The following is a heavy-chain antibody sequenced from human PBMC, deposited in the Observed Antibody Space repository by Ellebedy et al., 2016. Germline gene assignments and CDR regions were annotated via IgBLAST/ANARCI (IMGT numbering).Heavy chain of an antibody. CDR3: ARDPDTAAKIDY. CDR1: GFTFSSYA. CDR2: ISNSSSYI. D-gene: IGHD5-18*01. J-gene: IGHJ4*02. V-gene: IGHV3-21*01. Sequence: GESLKISXAASGFTFSSYAMHWVRQAPGKGLEWVSSISNSSSYIYYADSVKGRFTISRDNAKNSLYLQMNSLRADDTAVYYCARDPDTAAKIDYWGQGTLVTVSS.